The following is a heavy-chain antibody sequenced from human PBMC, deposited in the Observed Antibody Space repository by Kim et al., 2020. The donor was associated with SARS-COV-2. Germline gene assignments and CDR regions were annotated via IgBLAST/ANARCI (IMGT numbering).Heavy chain of an antibody. CDR2: P. J-gene: IGHJ4*02. V-gene: IGHV7-4-1*02. CDR3: AREEGQWLVLDY. Sequence: PKYAQGLTGRFVISLDTSVSTAYLQISSVEDEDTAVYYCAREEGQWLVLDYWGQGTLVTVSS. D-gene: IGHD6-19*01.